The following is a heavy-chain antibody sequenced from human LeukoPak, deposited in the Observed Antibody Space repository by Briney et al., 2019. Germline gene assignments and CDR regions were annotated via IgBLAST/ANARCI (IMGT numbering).Heavy chain of an antibody. V-gene: IGHV3-53*04. CDR3: ARTYYYDSSGCFGYFDY. D-gene: IGHD3-22*01. Sequence: GGSLRLSCAASGFTVSSNYMSWVRQAPGKGLEWVSVIYSGGSTYYADSVKGRFTISRHNSKNTLYLQMNSLRAEDTAVYYCARTYYYDSSGCFGYFDYWGQGTLVTVSS. CDR1: GFTVSSNY. CDR2: IYSGGST. J-gene: IGHJ4*02.